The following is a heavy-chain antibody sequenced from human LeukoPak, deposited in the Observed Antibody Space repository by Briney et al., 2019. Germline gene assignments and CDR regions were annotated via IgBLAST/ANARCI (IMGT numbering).Heavy chain of an antibody. CDR2: ITGSGGGT. Sequence: GGSLRLSCADSGFSFSSYAMSWVRQAPGKGLEWVSSITGSGGGTQYADSVQGRFTISRDNSKNTLYLQMNSLRAEDTAVYYCAKDPNGDYIGTFDVWGQGTMVTVSS. CDR1: GFSFSSYA. V-gene: IGHV3-23*01. CDR3: AKDPNGDYIGTFDV. D-gene: IGHD4-17*01. J-gene: IGHJ3*01.